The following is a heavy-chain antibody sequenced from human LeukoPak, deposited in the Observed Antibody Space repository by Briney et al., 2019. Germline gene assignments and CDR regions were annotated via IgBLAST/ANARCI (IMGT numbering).Heavy chain of an antibody. CDR2: IYYSGST. Sequence: SETLSLTCTVSGGSISSYYWSWIRQPPGKGLEWIGYIYYSGSTNYNPPLKSRVTMSVDTSKNQFSLKLNSVTAADTAVYYCARELASGNSPYYYYYMDVWGKGTTVTVSS. CDR1: GGSISSYY. CDR3: ARELASGNSPYYYYYMDV. J-gene: IGHJ6*03. V-gene: IGHV4-59*12. D-gene: IGHD4-23*01.